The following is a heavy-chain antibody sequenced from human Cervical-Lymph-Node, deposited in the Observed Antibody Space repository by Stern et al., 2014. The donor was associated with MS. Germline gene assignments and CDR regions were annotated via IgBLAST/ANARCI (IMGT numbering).Heavy chain of an antibody. D-gene: IGHD1-26*01. CDR3: ARRSGSYSFDY. CDR2: IITYNGRT. Sequence: QVQLVQSGAEVKKPGASVKVSCKPTGYTFTNYGISWVRQAHGQGLEWMRWIITYNGRTNYDQNLQGSLTSPRDTSTSTSYMDLRSLTSDDTALYYCARRSGSYSFDYWGQVTLVTVSS. V-gene: IGHV1-18*01. J-gene: IGHJ4*02. CDR1: GYTFTNYG.